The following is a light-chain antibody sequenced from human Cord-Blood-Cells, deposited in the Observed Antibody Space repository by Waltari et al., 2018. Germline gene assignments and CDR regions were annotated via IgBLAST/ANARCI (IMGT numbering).Light chain of an antibody. CDR2: GAS. Sequence: IVMTQSPATLSVSPGARATLSCRASQSVSSNLAWYQQKPGQAPRLLIYGASTRATGIPARFSGSGSGTEFTLTISSLQSEDFAVYYCQQYNNWPPYTFGQGTKLEIK. J-gene: IGKJ2*01. V-gene: IGKV3-15*01. CDR1: QSVSSN. CDR3: QQYNNWPPYT.